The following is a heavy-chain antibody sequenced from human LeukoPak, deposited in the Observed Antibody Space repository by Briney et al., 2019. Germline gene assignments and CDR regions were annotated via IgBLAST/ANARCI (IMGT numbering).Heavy chain of an antibody. J-gene: IGHJ6*04. CDR1: GGTFSSYA. CDR3: ARETGYCSSTSCYLYYYGMDV. Sequence: SVKVSCKASGGTFSSYAISWVRQAPGQGLEWMGGIIPIFGTANYAQKFQGRVTITADKSTSTAYMELSSLRSEDTAVYYCARETGYCSSTSCYLYYYGMDVWGKGAMVTVSS. V-gene: IGHV1-69*06. CDR2: IIPIFGTA. D-gene: IGHD2-2*01.